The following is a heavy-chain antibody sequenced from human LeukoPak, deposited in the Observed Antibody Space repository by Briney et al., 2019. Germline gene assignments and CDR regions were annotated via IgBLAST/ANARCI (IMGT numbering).Heavy chain of an antibody. CDR2: ISHSRDNK. J-gene: IGHJ4*02. CDR3: ARGGKLDYPFDY. D-gene: IGHD4-11*01. V-gene: IGHV3-21*01. CDR1: GFSFSSNS. Sequence: AESLTLSCAASGFSFSSNSMSWVRQAPGKGLEWLSSISHSRDNKYYPDSVKGRFTICTDDAKKSVSLQMHSLRAEDTAVYYCARGGKLDYPFDYWGQGTLVTVSS.